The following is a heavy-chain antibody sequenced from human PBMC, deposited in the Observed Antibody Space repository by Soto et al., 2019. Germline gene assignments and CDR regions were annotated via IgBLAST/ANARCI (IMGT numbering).Heavy chain of an antibody. J-gene: IGHJ4*02. D-gene: IGHD3-3*01. CDR3: AYEYYDFWSGYPPVASVFDY. V-gene: IGHV2-5*02. CDR1: GFSLSTSGVG. Sequence: QITLKESGPTLVKPTQTLTLTCTFSGFSLSTSGVGVGWIRQPPGKALEWLALIYWDDDKRYSPSLKSRLTITKDTSKNQVVLTMTNIDPVDTATYYCAYEYYDFWSGYPPVASVFDYWGQGPLVTVSS. CDR2: IYWDDDK.